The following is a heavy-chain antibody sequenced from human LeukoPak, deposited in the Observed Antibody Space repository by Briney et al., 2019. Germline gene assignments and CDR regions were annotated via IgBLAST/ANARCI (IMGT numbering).Heavy chain of an antibody. CDR1: GGTFSSYA. V-gene: IGHV1-69*13. Sequence: SVKVSCKASGGTFSSYAISWVRQAPGQGLEWMGGIIPIFGTANYAQKFQGRVTITADESTSTAYMELSSLRSEDTAVYYCARIAAGHSGYDGGDYWGQGTLVTVSS. J-gene: IGHJ4*02. CDR2: IIPIFGTA. CDR3: ARIAAGHSGYDGGDY. D-gene: IGHD5-12*01.